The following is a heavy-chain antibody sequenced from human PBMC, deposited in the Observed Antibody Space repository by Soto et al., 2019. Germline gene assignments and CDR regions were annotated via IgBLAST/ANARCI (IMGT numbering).Heavy chain of an antibody. CDR1: GFTFGDSY. V-gene: IGHV3-11*06. Sequence: GGSLRLSCAGSGFTFGDSYMSWIRQAPGKGLEWPSYISPGSRYPAYADSVKGRFTISRDNAKNSLYLQMNSLRAEDTAVYYCAREDSIIIPAVSDFWGQGTLVTVSS. J-gene: IGHJ4*02. CDR2: ISPGSRYP. D-gene: IGHD2-2*01. CDR3: AREDSIIIPAVSDF.